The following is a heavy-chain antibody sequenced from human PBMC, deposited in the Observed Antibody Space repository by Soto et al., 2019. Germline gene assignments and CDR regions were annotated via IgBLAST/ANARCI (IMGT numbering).Heavy chain of an antibody. CDR1: GYTFTIYG. V-gene: IGHV1-18*01. D-gene: IGHD3-22*01. Sequence: SVKVSCKASGYTFTIYGISGLRQAPGQGLEWIGWISAYNGNTNYAQKLQGRVTMTTDTSTSTAYMELRSLRSDDTAVYYCARAWSYYDSSGYYGSGLYYFDYWGQGTLVTVSS. CDR2: ISAYNGNT. J-gene: IGHJ4*02. CDR3: ARAWSYYDSSGYYGSGLYYFDY.